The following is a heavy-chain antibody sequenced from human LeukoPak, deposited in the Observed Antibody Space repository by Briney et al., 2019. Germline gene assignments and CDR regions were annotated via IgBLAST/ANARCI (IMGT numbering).Heavy chain of an antibody. CDR1: GYTFTDYY. V-gene: IGHV1-2*02. Sequence: ASVKVSFKASGYTFTDYYMHWVRQAPGQGGERMGWINPNSGGTNYTQKFQGRVTMTRDTSISTAYMELSRLRSDDTAVYYCARLSLWSGYYLFDPWGQGTLVTVSS. J-gene: IGHJ5*02. CDR2: INPNSGGT. CDR3: ARLSLWSGYYLFDP. D-gene: IGHD3-3*01.